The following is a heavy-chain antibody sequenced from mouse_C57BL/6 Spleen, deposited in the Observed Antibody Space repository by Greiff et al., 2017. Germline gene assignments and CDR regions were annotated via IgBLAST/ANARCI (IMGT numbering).Heavy chain of an antibody. CDR1: GFTFSSYA. V-gene: IGHV5-4*01. CDR2: ISDGGSYT. Sequence: EVQLMESGGGLVKPGGSLKLSCAASGFTFSSYAMSWVRQTPEKRLEWVATISDGGSYTYYPDNVKGRFTISRDNAKNNPYLQMSHLTSEDTAMYCCARDGLRPFDYWGQGTTLTVSS. J-gene: IGHJ2*01. D-gene: IGHD2-4*01. CDR3: ARDGLRPFDY.